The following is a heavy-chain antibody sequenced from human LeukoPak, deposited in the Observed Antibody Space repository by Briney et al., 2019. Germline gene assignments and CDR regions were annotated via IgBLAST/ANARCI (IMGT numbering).Heavy chain of an antibody. CDR2: MHPNTGNT. J-gene: IGHJ5*02. CDR3: ARSNSYDL. D-gene: IGHD3-16*01. Sequence: ASVKVSCKASGYTFLSYDINWVRQATGQGLEWMGWMHPNTGNTGYAQKFRGRVTISRNISIGTAYLEVSSLTSEDTAVYYCARSNSYDLWGQGTRVTVSS. CDR1: GYTFLSYD. V-gene: IGHV1-8*01.